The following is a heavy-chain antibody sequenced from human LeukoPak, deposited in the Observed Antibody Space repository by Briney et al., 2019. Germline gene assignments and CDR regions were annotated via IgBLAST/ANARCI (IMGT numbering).Heavy chain of an antibody. CDR2: IIPILGIA. Sequence: ASVKVSXKASGGTFSSYTISWVRQAPGQGLEWMGRIIPILGIANYAQKFKGRVTITADKSTSTAYMELSSLRSEDTAVYYCARVGESNYDFWSGYYYNWFDPWGQGTLVTVSS. V-gene: IGHV1-69*02. D-gene: IGHD3-3*01. J-gene: IGHJ5*02. CDR1: GGTFSSYT. CDR3: ARVGESNYDFWSGYYYNWFDP.